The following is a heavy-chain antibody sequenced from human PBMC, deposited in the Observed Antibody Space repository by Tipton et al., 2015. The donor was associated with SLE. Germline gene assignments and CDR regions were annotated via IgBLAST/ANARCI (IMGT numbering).Heavy chain of an antibody. CDR1: GSSFRRSW. CDR3: ARLELEPKSAQIDY. CDR2: IYVDDSDT. D-gene: IGHD1-26*01. J-gene: IGHJ4*02. V-gene: IGHV5-51*03. Sequence: VQLVQSGAEVKKPGESLKISCKGSGSSFRRSWIAWVRQMPGKGLEWMGIIYVDDSDTKYSPSFQGQVTISADRSISTAYLHWSSLKASDTAMYYCARLELEPKSAQIDYWGQGTLVTVSS.